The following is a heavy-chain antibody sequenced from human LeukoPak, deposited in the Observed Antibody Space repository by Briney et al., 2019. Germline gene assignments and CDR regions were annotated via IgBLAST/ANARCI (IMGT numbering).Heavy chain of an antibody. D-gene: IGHD1-26*01. Sequence: GASVKVSCKTSGYIFASYGISWVRQAPGQGLEWMGWINPNSGGTNYAQKFQGRVTMTRDTSISTAYMELSRLRSDDTAVYYCARDFGFEVGATISEDYWGQGTLVTVSS. V-gene: IGHV1-2*02. CDR3: ARDFGFEVGATISEDY. CDR2: INPNSGGT. J-gene: IGHJ4*02. CDR1: GYIFASYG.